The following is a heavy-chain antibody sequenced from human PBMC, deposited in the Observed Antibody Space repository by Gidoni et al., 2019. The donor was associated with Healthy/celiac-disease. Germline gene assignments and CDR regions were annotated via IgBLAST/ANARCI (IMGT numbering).Heavy chain of an antibody. D-gene: IGHD1-7*01. CDR2: INHSGST. CDR1: GGSFSGYY. CDR3: ARGLRHWNYANPKFNWFDP. Sequence: QVQLQQWGAGLLKPSETLSLTCAVEGGSFSGYYWSWIRQPPGKGLEWIGEINHSGSTNYNPSLKSRVTISVDTAKNQFSLKLSSVTAADTAVYYCARGLRHWNYANPKFNWFDPWGQGTLVTVSS. J-gene: IGHJ5*02. V-gene: IGHV4-34*01.